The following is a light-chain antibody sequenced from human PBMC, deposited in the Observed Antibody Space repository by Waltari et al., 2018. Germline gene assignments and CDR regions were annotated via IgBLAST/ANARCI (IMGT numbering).Light chain of an antibody. Sequence: EIVMTQSPATLYVSQGERATLACRASQSVSSNLAWYQQKPGQAPRLLIYGASTRATGIPARFSGSGSGTEFTLTISSLQSEDFAVYYCQQYNNWPSTFGQGTKVEIK. CDR3: QQYNNWPST. CDR1: QSVSSN. V-gene: IGKV3-15*01. J-gene: IGKJ1*01. CDR2: GAS.